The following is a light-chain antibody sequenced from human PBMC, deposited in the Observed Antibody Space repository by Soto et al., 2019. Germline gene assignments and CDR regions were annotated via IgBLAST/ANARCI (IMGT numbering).Light chain of an antibody. J-gene: IGKJ4*01. Sequence: EIVLTQSPGTLSLSPGERATLSCRASQSVSSSYLAWYQPKPGQAPRHLIYVASSRATGIPDRFSGSGCVTDFTLTISRLEPEDFAVYYCQQYDSSPLTVGGGTKVEIK. CDR2: VAS. CDR1: QSVSSSY. CDR3: QQYDSSPLT. V-gene: IGKV3-20*01.